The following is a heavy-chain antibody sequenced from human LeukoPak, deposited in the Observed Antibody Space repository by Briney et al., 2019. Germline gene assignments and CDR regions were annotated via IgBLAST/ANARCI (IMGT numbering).Heavy chain of an antibody. J-gene: IGHJ4*02. CDR1: RFTFSNYW. D-gene: IGHD2-21*02. CDR2: IKKDGGEK. CDR3: ARARVVTAYFDY. Sequence: GGSLRLSCVASRFTFSNYWMTWVRQAPGKGLERVANIKKDGGEKYYMESVKGRFTISRDNAKNSLYLQMNSLRAEDTAVYYCARARVVTAYFDYWGQGTLVTVSS. V-gene: IGHV3-7*01.